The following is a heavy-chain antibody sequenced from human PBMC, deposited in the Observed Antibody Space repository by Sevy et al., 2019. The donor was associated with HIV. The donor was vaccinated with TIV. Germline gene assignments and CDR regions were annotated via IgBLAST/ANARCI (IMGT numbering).Heavy chain of an antibody. CDR2: IQYDGSNK. D-gene: IGHD3-10*01. V-gene: IGHV3-30*02. J-gene: IGHJ4*02. CDR3: VKEGGGGGGDH. Sequence: GGSLRLSCAASGFSFSSYGMHWVRQAPGKGLEWMSYIQYDGSNKDYADSVKGRFTISRDNSKNTLYLQMNSLRVEDPPGFNRVKEGGGGGGDHWGQGTLVTVSS. CDR1: GFSFSSYG.